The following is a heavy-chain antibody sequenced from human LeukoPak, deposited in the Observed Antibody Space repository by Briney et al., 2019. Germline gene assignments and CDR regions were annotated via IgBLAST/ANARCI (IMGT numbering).Heavy chain of an antibody. D-gene: IGHD2-8*02. CDR1: GYTLTELS. Sequence: ASVKVSCKVSGYTLTELSMHWVRQAPGQGLEWVGRITPSVDTTNYAQKFRDRVTMTRDTSTSTVYMELSSLRSEDTAVYHCVREESGGYFDYWGQGTLVTVSS. V-gene: IGHV1-46*01. J-gene: IGHJ4*02. CDR2: ITPSVDTT. CDR3: VREESGGYFDY.